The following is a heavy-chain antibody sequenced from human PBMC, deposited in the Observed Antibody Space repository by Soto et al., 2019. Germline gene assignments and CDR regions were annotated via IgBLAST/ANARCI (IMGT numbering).Heavy chain of an antibody. V-gene: IGHV3-15*01. CDR1: GFTFSNAW. J-gene: IGHJ3*02. CDR2: IKSKTDGGTT. Sequence: AGGSLKISCAASGFTFSNAWMSWVRQAPGKGLEWVGRIKSKTDGGTTDYAAPVKGRFTISRNDSKNTLYLQMNSLKTEDTVVFYCTTDVSYQLPYNDAFDIWGQGTMVTVSS. CDR3: TTDVSYQLPYNDAFDI. D-gene: IGHD2-2*01.